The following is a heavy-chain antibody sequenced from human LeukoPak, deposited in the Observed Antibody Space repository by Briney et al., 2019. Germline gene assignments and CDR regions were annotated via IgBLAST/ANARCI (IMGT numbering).Heavy chain of an antibody. CDR2: IYYSGST. CDR1: GGSISSGTYY. CDR3: ARAWVLTGYYKAYYYYYYMDV. Sequence: SETLSLTCTVSGGSISSGTYYWGWIRQPPGKGLEWIVSIYYSGSTYYNPSLKSRVTISVDTSKNQFSLKLSSVTAADTGVYYCARAWVLTGYYKAYYYYYYMDVWGKGTTVTVSS. D-gene: IGHD3-9*01. V-gene: IGHV4-39*07. J-gene: IGHJ6*03.